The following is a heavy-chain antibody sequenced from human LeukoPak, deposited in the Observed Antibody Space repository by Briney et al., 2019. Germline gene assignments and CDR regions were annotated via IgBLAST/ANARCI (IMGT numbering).Heavy chain of an antibody. D-gene: IGHD6-13*01. Sequence: GGSLRLSCAASGFIFSSYGMHWVRQAPGKGLEWVAFIRYDGSNKYYADSVKGRFAISRDNSKNTLYLQMNSLRAEDTAVYYCAKDWSPASGRGGYFDYWGQGTLVTVSS. J-gene: IGHJ4*02. CDR1: GFIFSSYG. V-gene: IGHV3-30*02. CDR2: IRYDGSNK. CDR3: AKDWSPASGRGGYFDY.